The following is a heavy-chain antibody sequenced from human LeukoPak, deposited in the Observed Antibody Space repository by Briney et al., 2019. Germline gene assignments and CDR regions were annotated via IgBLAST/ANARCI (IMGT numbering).Heavy chain of an antibody. J-gene: IGHJ2*01. V-gene: IGHV3-21*01. D-gene: IGHD2-2*01. CDR1: GFTFSSYT. Sequence: GGSLRLSCAASGFTFSSYTVNWIRQAPGKGLEWVSSISGSSYYIYYADSVRGRFTISRDNAKNSAYLQMNSLRAEDTAVYYCASRYCSSTSCPTPYWYFDLWGRGTLVTVSS. CDR2: ISGSSYYI. CDR3: ASRYCSSTSCPTPYWYFDL.